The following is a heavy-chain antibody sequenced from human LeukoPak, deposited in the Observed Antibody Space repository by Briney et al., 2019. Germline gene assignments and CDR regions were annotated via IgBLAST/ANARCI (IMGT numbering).Heavy chain of an antibody. D-gene: IGHD4-17*01. CDR1: GGSISSSSYY. Sequence: PSETLSLTCTVSGGSISSSSYYWGWIRQPPGKGLEWIGSIYYSGSTYYNPSLKSRVTISVDTSKNQFSLKLSSVTAADTAVYYCASSNYGDYVPASFDYWGQGTLVTVSS. J-gene: IGHJ4*02. CDR2: IYYSGST. CDR3: ASSNYGDYVPASFDY. V-gene: IGHV4-39*07.